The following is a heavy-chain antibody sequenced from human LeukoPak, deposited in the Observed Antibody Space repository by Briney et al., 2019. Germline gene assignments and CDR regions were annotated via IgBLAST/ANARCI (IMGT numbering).Heavy chain of an antibody. J-gene: IGHJ4*02. D-gene: IGHD2-21*01. CDR1: GFTFNKHW. V-gene: IGHV3-74*01. CDR3: ARGRPHLLLGS. CDR2: VDSDGGGT. Sequence: PGGSLRLSCAASGFTFNKHWIHWVRQAPGKGLVWVSRVDSDGGGTTFVDSVMGRFTISRDNAKNTVYLQMSSLRVEDTAVYYCARGRPHLLLGSRGQGTLVTVSS.